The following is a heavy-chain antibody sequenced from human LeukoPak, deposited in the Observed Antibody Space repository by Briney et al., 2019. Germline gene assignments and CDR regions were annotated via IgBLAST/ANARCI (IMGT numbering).Heavy chain of an antibody. CDR1: GGSISSYY. D-gene: IGHD6-6*01. CDR2: IYYSGGT. V-gene: IGHV4-59*08. CDR3: ARLWDSSSSLDY. J-gene: IGHJ4*02. Sequence: SETLSLTCTVSGGSISSYYWTWIRQPPGKGLGLEWIGYIYYSGGTNYNPSLKSRVTISIDTSKNQVSLKLSSVTAAGTAVYYCARLWDSSSSLDYWGQGTLVTVSS.